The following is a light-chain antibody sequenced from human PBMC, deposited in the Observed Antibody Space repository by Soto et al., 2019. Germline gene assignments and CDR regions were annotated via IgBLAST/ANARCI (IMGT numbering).Light chain of an antibody. V-gene: IGLV2-14*03. CDR3: SSYVAGATLV. J-gene: IGLJ2*01. Sequence: QSALTQPASVSGSPGQSITISCNGSSSDIGGYDLVTWYQQHPGKAPQLMIYDVTDRPSGVSNRFSGSKSGNTASLTISGRQTEDEADYYCSSYVAGATLVFGGGTKVTVL. CDR1: SSDIGGYDL. CDR2: DVT.